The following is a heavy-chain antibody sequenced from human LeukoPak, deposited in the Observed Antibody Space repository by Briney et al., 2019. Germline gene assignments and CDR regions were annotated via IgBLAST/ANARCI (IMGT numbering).Heavy chain of an antibody. J-gene: IGHJ4*02. Sequence: PETLSLTRTVSGYSLCRVYYWGWTGQPPGKGLEWTGSIYHDGSTYYNPSLKSRVAISGDTSKNQFSLKVRSVTAADTAVYYCARDLHVGQKEILTGYYDDYWGQGILVTVSS. CDR3: ARDLHVGQKEILTGYYDDY. CDR1: GYSLCRVYY. V-gene: IGHV4-38-2*02. CDR2: IYHDGST. D-gene: IGHD3-9*01.